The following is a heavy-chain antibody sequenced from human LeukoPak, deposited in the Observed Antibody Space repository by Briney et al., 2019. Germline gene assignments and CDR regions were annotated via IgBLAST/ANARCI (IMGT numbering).Heavy chain of an antibody. Sequence: SETLSLTFTVSGGSISSSSYYWGWIRPPPGKGLEWIGEIYHSGSTNYNPSLKSRVTISVDKSKNRFSLKLSSVTAADTAVYYCASHLRWLQLRRYFDYWGQGTLVTVSS. CDR1: GGSISSSSYY. D-gene: IGHD5-24*01. CDR3: ASHLRWLQLRRYFDY. J-gene: IGHJ4*02. CDR2: IYHSGST. V-gene: IGHV4-39*07.